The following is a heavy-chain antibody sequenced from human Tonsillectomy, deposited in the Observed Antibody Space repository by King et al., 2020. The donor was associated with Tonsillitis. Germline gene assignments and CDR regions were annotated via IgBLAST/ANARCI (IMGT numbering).Heavy chain of an antibody. V-gene: IGHV3-30*18. CDR1: GFTFNNYG. D-gene: IGHD2-2*01. J-gene: IGHJ4*02. CDR2: ISYDGSNT. CDR3: AKDSTECSSTSCLYY. Sequence: VQLVESGGGVVQPGRSLRLSCAASGFTFNNYGMHWVRQAPGKGLEWVAVISYDGSNTYYADSVKGRFTISRDNSKNTLYLQMSSLRAEDTAVYYCAKDSTECSSTSCLYYWGQGTLVTVSS.